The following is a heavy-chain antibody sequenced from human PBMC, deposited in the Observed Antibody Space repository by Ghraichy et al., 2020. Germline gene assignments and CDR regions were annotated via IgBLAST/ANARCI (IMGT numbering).Heavy chain of an antibody. CDR1: GFTFSSYA. D-gene: IGHD6-19*01. CDR3: AKDQLLVNNPPYYFDY. V-gene: IGHV3-23*01. Sequence: GESLNISCAASGFTFSSYAMSCVRQAPGKGLEWVSAISGSGGTTYYADSVKGRFTISRDNSKNTLYLQMNSLRAEDTAVYYCAKDQLLVNNPPYYFDYWGQGTLLPVSS. CDR2: ISGSGGTT. J-gene: IGHJ4*02.